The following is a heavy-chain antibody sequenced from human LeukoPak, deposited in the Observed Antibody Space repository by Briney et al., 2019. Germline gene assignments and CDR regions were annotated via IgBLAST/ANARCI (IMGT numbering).Heavy chain of an antibody. J-gene: IGHJ4*02. D-gene: IGHD6-19*01. V-gene: IGHV3-15*01. Sequence: TAGGSLRLSCAASGFTFSNAWMSWVRQAPGKGLERVGRIKSKTDGGTTDYAAPVKGRFTISRDDSKNTLYLQMNSLKTEDTAVYYCTLDTGWYGLDYWGQGTLVTVSS. CDR2: IKSKTDGGTT. CDR1: GFTFSNAW. CDR3: TLDTGWYGLDY.